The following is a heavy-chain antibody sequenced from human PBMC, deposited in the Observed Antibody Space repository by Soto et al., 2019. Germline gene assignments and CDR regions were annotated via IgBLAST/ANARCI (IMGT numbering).Heavy chain of an antibody. CDR1: DYTFTNYG. Sequence: ASVKVSCKASDYTFTNYGISWVRQAPGQGLEWMGWISAYNGDTNYVQKLQGRVTMTTDTSTSTAYMELRSLRSDDTAIYYCARDRRFSNYYYGRDVWGQGTTVTVSS. CDR2: ISAYNGDT. J-gene: IGHJ6*02. D-gene: IGHD3-10*01. V-gene: IGHV1-18*01. CDR3: ARDRRFSNYYYGRDV.